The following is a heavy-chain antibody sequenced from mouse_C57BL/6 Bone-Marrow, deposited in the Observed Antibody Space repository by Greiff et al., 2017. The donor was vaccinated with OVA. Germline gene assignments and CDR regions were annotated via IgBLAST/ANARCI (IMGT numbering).Heavy chain of an antibody. J-gene: IGHJ2*01. CDR3: ARSLITTVVATDYFDY. D-gene: IGHD1-1*01. Sequence: VQLKQSGAELVKPGASVKLSCTASGFNIKDYYMHWVKQRTEQGLEWIGRIDPEDGETKYAPKFQGKATITADTSSNTAYLQLSSLTSEDTAVYYCARSLITTVVATDYFDYWGQGTTLTVSS. CDR2: IDPEDGET. CDR1: GFNIKDYY. V-gene: IGHV14-2*01.